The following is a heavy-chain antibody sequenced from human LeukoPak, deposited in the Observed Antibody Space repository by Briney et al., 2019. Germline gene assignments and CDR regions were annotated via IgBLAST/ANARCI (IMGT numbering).Heavy chain of an antibody. Sequence: GGSLRLSCGVSGFTFSSYWMTWARQAPGRGLEWVATVKPDGNEKFYVDSVKGRFAISRDNARNSEYLEMNSLRVEDTAVYLCARGDLDYWGQGTLVTVSS. J-gene: IGHJ4*01. CDR3: ARGDLDY. V-gene: IGHV3-7*01. CDR1: GFTFSSYW. CDR2: VKPDGNEK.